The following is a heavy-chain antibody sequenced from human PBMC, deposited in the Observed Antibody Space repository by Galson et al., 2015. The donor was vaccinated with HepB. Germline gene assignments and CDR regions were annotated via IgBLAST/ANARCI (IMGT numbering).Heavy chain of an antibody. CDR1: GFTFSSYW. J-gene: IGHJ3*02. D-gene: IGHD3-3*01. CDR3: ARWDFGVVIYPADAFDI. V-gene: IGHV3-7*03. CDR2: IKQDGSEK. Sequence: SLRLSCAASGFTFSSYWMSWVRQAPGKGLEWVANIKQDGSEKYYVDSVKGRFTISRDNAKNSLYLQMNSLRAEDTAVYYCARWDFGVVIYPADAFDIWGQGTMVTVSS.